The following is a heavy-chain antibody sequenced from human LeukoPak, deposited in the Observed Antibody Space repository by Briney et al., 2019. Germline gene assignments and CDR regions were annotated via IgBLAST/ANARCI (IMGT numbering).Heavy chain of an antibody. CDR2: ISSSSSYI. J-gene: IGHJ4*02. D-gene: IGHD1-26*01. CDR3: ARDKMDLWEPYYFDY. Sequence: GGSLRLSCAASGFTFSSYAMSWVRQAPGKGLEWVSSISSSSSYIYYADSVKGRFTISRDNAKNSLYLQMNSLRAEDTAVYYCARDKMDLWEPYYFDYWGQGTLVTVSS. V-gene: IGHV3-21*01. CDR1: GFTFSSYA.